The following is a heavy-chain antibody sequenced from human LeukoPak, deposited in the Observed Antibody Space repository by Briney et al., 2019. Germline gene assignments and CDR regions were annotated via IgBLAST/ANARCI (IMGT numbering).Heavy chain of an antibody. V-gene: IGHV3-23*01. CDR1: GFTFSSYA. Sequence: GGSLRLSCAASGFTFSSYAMSWVRQAPGKGLEWVSTISGSGGSTYYADSVKGRFTISRDNSKNTLYLQMNSLRAEDTAVYYCAKATYYDFWSGDYSFDYWGQGTLVTVSS. D-gene: IGHD3-3*01. J-gene: IGHJ4*02. CDR2: ISGSGGST. CDR3: AKATYYDFWSGDYSFDY.